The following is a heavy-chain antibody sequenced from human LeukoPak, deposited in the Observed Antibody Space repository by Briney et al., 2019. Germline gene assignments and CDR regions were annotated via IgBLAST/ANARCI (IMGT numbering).Heavy chain of an antibody. CDR2: ISSSSSYI. D-gene: IGHD3-10*01. V-gene: IGHV3-21*01. CDR3: ARELPTARGGKDYFDY. CDR1: GFTFSSYS. Sequence: GGSLRLSCAASGFTFSSYSMNWVRQAPGKGLEWVSSISSSSSYIYYADSLKGRFTISRDNAKNSLYLQMNSLRAEDTAVYYCARELPTARGGKDYFDYWGQGTLVTVSS. J-gene: IGHJ4*02.